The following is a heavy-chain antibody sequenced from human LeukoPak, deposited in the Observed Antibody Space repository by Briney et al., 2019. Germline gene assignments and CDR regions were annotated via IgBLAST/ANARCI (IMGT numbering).Heavy chain of an antibody. D-gene: IGHD6-13*01. CDR2: VYPGDSED. Sequence: GESLKISCKASGYSFSNFWIGWGRRQPGKGLEWMGLVYPGDSEDRISPSFQGQVTISADKSISTAYLQWSSLKVSDTAIYYCARQQGEQQLVGNAFDIWGQGTMVTVSS. CDR3: ARQQGEQQLVGNAFDI. CDR1: GYSFSNFW. V-gene: IGHV5-51*01. J-gene: IGHJ3*02.